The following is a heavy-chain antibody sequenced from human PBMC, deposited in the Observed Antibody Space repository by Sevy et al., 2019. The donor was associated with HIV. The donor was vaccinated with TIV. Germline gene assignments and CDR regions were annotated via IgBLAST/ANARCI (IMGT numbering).Heavy chain of an antibody. D-gene: IGHD6-19*01. CDR2: IWYDGSNK. J-gene: IGHJ4*02. Sequence: GGSLRLSCVASGFTFSTYGMHWVRQAPGKGLEWVAVIWYDGSNKDYVDSVKGRFTISRDNSKDTLYVQMNSLRAEDTAVYYCARENIAVAGIGYYFDHWGQGTLVTVSS. V-gene: IGHV3-33*01. CDR3: ARENIAVAGIGYYFDH. CDR1: GFTFSTYG.